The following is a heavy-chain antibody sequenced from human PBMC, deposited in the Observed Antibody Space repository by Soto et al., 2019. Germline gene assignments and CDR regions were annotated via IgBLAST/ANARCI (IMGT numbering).Heavy chain of an antibody. V-gene: IGHV1-18*01. Sequence: ASVKVSCKASGYTFTSYGISWVRQAPGQGLEWKGWISAYNGNTNYAQKLQGRVTMTTDTSTSTAYMELRSLRSDDTAVYYCARIVGYCSGGSCYGVAWFDPWGQGTLVTVSS. CDR1: GYTFTSYG. J-gene: IGHJ5*02. CDR3: ARIVGYCSGGSCYGVAWFDP. CDR2: ISAYNGNT. D-gene: IGHD2-15*01.